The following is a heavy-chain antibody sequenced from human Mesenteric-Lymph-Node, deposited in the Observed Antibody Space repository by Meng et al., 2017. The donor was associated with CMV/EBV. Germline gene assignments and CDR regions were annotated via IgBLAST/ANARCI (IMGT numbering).Heavy chain of an antibody. D-gene: IGHD2-2*01. CDR1: GYTFIGNY. V-gene: IGHV1-2*02. CDR3: AKDQCSSTSCLRLFDY. Sequence: ASVKVSCKASGYTFIGNYIHWVRQAPGQGLEWMGWINPSSGGTTFAQKFQGRVTMTRDTSISTAYMELSRLRSDDTAVYYCAKDQCSSTSCLRLFDYWGQGTLVTVSS. CDR2: INPSSGGT. J-gene: IGHJ4*02.